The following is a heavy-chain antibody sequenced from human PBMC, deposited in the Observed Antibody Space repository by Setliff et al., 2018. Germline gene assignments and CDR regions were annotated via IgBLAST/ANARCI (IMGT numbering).Heavy chain of an antibody. V-gene: IGHV4-4*07. CDR3: AASRAYTGAVEEWFLPKTFDF. CDR2: IYVTEST. D-gene: IGHD3-10*01. Sequence: NPSETLSLTCTVSGDSISNYYWNWIRQPAGKGLEWIGRIYVTESTKYNPSLKSRVTLSIDTSKNQFSLKLSSVTAADAALYYCAASRAYTGAVEEWFLPKTFDFWGQGSPVTVSS. CDR1: GDSISNYY. J-gene: IGHJ4*02.